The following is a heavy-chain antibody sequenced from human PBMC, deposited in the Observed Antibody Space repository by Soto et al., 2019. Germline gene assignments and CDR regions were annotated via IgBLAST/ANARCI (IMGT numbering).Heavy chain of an antibody. CDR1: GFTFSRYF. V-gene: IGHV3-23*01. D-gene: IGHD1-1*01. Sequence: EVQLLESGGGLVQPGESLRLSCAASGFTFSRYFMNWVRQAPGKGPEWVSDINKDGGRTHYADSVRGRFTISRDNSRNTLYLQMNRLRAEDTALYYCAKDLHWYGMDVWGQGTTVTVSS. CDR2: INKDGGRT. CDR3: AKDLHWYGMDV. J-gene: IGHJ6*02.